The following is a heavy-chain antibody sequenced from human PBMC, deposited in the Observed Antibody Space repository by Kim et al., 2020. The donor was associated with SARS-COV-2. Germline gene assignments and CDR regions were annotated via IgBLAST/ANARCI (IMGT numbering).Heavy chain of an antibody. D-gene: IGHD3-22*01. CDR1: GFTFSSYW. J-gene: IGHJ4*02. Sequence: GGSLRLSCAASGFTFSSYWMHWVRQAPGKGLVWVSRINSDGSSTSYADSVKGRFTISRDNAKNTLYLQMNSLRAEDTAVYYCAHYDSSGYYLNFDYWGQGTLVTVSS. CDR3: AHYDSSGYYLNFDY. V-gene: IGHV3-74*01. CDR2: INSDGSST.